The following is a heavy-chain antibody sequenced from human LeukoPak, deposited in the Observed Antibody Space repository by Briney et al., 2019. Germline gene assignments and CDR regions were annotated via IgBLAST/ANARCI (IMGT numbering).Heavy chain of an antibody. D-gene: IGHD3-10*02. CDR3: AELGITMIGGV. Sequence: PGGSLRLSCAASGFTFSSYEMNWVRQAPGKGVEWVSYISSSGSTIYYADSVKGRFTISRDNAKNSLYVQMNRVGDEDTAVYYCAELGITMIGGVWGKGTTVTISS. CDR2: ISSSGSTI. CDR1: GFTFSSYE. J-gene: IGHJ6*04. V-gene: IGHV3-48*03.